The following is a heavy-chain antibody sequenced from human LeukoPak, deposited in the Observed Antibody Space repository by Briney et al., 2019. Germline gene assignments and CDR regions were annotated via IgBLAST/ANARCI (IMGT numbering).Heavy chain of an antibody. CDR3: TVRDRDY. Sequence: GASVKVSCKASGYIFTDYYIHWVRQAPGQGLEWMGWINPNSGGSNYAQKFQGRVTMTRDTSISTAYMELSRLRSDDAAVYYCTVRDRDYWGQGTLVTVSS. CDR2: INPNSGGS. J-gene: IGHJ4*02. CDR1: GYIFTDYY. D-gene: IGHD3-10*01. V-gene: IGHV1-2*02.